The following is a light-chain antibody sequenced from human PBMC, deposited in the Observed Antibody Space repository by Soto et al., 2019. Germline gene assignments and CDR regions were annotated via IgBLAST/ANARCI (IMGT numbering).Light chain of an antibody. V-gene: IGKV3-20*01. Sequence: EILLTQSPGTLSLSPGDRATLSCRASQSLTNSFLAWYQQKPGQTPRLLIYGASFRATDIPDRFSCSGSGTDFTLTISRLEPEYFAVYFCQQYGRLPLSFGGGTKVEIK. CDR1: QSLTNSF. CDR2: GAS. J-gene: IGKJ4*01. CDR3: QQYGRLPLS.